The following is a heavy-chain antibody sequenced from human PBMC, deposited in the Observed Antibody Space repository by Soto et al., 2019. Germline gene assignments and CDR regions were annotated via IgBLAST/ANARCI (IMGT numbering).Heavy chain of an antibody. V-gene: IGHV4-34*01. CDR2: INHSGST. Sequence: QVQLQQWGAGLLKPSETLSLTCAVYGGSFSGYYWNWIRQPPGKGLEWIGEINHSGSTNYNPSLKCRVTLSVDTSKNQFSLKLSSVPAADTAVYYCARGWGRIFDYWGQGTLVTVSS. CDR3: ARGWGRIFDY. D-gene: IGHD7-27*01. J-gene: IGHJ4*02. CDR1: GGSFSGYY.